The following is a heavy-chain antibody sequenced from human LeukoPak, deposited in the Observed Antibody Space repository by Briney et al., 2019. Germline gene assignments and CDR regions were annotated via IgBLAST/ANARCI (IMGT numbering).Heavy chain of an antibody. V-gene: IGHV1-46*01. CDR1: GYTFTSCY. CDR3: AREYKPRCPGY. D-gene: IGHD1-14*01. Sequence: ASVKVSCKASGYTFTSCYMHWVRQAPGQGLEWMGIINPSGGSTSYAQKFQGRVTMTRDTSTSTVYMELSSLRSEDTAVYYCAREYKPRCPGYWGQGTLVTVSS. CDR2: INPSGGST. J-gene: IGHJ4*02.